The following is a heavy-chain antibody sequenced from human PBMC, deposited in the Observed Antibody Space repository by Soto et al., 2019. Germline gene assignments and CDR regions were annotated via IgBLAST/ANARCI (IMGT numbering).Heavy chain of an antibody. D-gene: IGHD3-10*01. CDR2: IYYSGST. J-gene: IGHJ3*02. Sequence: SETLSLTCTVSGGSISSGGYYWSWIRQHPGKGLEWIGYIYYSGSTYYNPSLKSRVTISVDTSKNQFSLKLSSVTAADTAVYYCARESNGSGSYFSAFDIWGQGTMVTVSS. CDR1: GGSISSGGYY. V-gene: IGHV4-31*03. CDR3: ARESNGSGSYFSAFDI.